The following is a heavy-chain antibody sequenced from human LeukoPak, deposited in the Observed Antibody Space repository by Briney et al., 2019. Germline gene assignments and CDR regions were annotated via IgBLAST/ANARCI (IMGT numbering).Heavy chain of an antibody. CDR2: IDAGGGST. CDR1: GFTFSGSD. CDR3: ANNEARAMALCLN. D-gene: IGHD5-18*01. Sequence: GGSLRLSCAASGFTFSGSDMSWVRQAPGKGLEWVSAIDAGGGSTYYAESVKGRFTISRDNSRNTLYLQINSLTAGDTAVYYCANNEARAMALCLNWGQGTLVIVSS. J-gene: IGHJ4*02. V-gene: IGHV3-23*01.